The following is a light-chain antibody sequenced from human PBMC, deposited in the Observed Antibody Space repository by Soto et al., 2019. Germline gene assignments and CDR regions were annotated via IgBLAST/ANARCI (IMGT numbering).Light chain of an antibody. CDR2: GAS. V-gene: IGKV3-20*01. Sequence: ENVLTQSPGTLSLSPGERATLSCRASQSISSSYLAWYQQKPGQPPRLLIYGASNRATGIPDRFSGSWSGTDFTLTISRLEPEDFAVYYCQQYSGSPPLTFGGGTKVEIK. CDR1: QSISSSY. J-gene: IGKJ4*01. CDR3: QQYSGSPPLT.